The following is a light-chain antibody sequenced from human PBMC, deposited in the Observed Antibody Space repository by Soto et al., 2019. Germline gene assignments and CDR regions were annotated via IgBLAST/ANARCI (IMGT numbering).Light chain of an antibody. CDR3: LQHNVFPRT. V-gene: IGKV1-17*01. Sequence: DIQMTQSPSSLSASVGDRVTITCRASQAIRNDLAWYQQIPGRAPKRLIYGSSSLQSGVPSGISGSGSGTEFPLTICSLQPEDFATYYCLQHNVFPRTFGQGTKVEIK. CDR2: GSS. CDR1: QAIRND. J-gene: IGKJ1*01.